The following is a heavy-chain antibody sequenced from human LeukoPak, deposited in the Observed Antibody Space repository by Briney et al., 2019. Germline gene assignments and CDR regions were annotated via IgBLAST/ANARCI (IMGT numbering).Heavy chain of an antibody. CDR2: IYTSGST. V-gene: IGHV4-4*07. CDR1: GGPISSYY. D-gene: IGHD2-21*02. J-gene: IGHJ6*02. CDR3: AGDRLLYCGGDCYENYYYYGMDV. Sequence: SEPLSLTCTVSGGPISSYYWRWIRQPAAKGLAGIGRIYTSGSTNYNHSLKSRVTMSVDTSKNQFSLELSSVTAADTVVYYCAGDRLLYCGGDCYENYYYYGMDVWGQGTTVTVSS.